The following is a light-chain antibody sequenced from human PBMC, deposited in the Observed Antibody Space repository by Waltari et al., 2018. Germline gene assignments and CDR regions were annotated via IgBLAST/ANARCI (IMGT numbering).Light chain of an antibody. CDR3: QSYDSSLSGSNYV. Sequence: QSVLTQPPSVSGAPGQRVPISCTGSSSTIGAGSDVHWSQPLPGTAPKLLLYGTRTRPSGVPDRFSGSKSGTSASLAITGLQAEDEADYYCQSYDSSLSGSNYVFGTGTKVTVL. CDR1: SSTIGAGSD. V-gene: IGLV1-40*01. CDR2: GTR. J-gene: IGLJ1*01.